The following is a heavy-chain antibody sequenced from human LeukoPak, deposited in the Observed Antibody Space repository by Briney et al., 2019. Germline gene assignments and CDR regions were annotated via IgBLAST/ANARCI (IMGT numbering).Heavy chain of an antibody. D-gene: IGHD6-19*01. CDR1: GFTFSDYW. J-gene: IGHJ4*02. Sequence: PGGSLRLSCTASGFTFSDYWMAWVRQAPAKGLEWVANIKYDGSYTEYGNSLEGRFTISRDNAENSLFLQMNSLRAEDRAVYYCARWRSGHSDFDYWGQGTLVTVSS. V-gene: IGHV3-7*01. CDR2: IKYDGSYT. CDR3: ARWRSGHSDFDY.